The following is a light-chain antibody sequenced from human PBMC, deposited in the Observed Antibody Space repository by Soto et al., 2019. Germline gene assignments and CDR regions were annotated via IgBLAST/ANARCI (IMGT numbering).Light chain of an antibody. J-gene: IGKJ1*01. CDR1: QSINTR. CDR3: EEYSSYWT. Sequence: DIQMTQSPSTLSAAAGDRVTITCRASQSINTRLAWYQQKPGQAPKRLIYDASSLESGVPSRLSGSGSGTEFPLVNSSLQFDDFATDYCEEYSSYWTFGQGTKVEIQ. CDR2: DAS. V-gene: IGKV1-5*01.